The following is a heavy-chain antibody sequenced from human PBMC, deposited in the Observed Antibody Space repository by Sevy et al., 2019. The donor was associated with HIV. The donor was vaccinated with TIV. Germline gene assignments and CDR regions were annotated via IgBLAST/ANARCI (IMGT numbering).Heavy chain of an antibody. CDR2: IYYSGST. D-gene: IGHD3-3*01. Sequence: SETLSLTCTVSGGSISSSSYYWGWIRQPPGKGLEWIGSIYYSGSTYYNPSLKSRVTISVDTSKNQFSLKLGSVTAADTAVYYCARSFDFWSGYYFDYYYGMDVWGQGTTVTVSS. V-gene: IGHV4-39*01. CDR1: GGSISSSSYY. CDR3: ARSFDFWSGYYFDYYYGMDV. J-gene: IGHJ6*02.